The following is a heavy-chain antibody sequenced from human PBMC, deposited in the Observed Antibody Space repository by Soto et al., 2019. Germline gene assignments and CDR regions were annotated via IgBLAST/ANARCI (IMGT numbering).Heavy chain of an antibody. CDR1: GFTFSSYA. CDR2: ISGSGGST. D-gene: IGHD5-18*01. J-gene: IGHJ4*02. Sequence: PGGSLRLSCAASGFTFSSYAMSWVRQAPGKGLEWVSSISGSGGSTYYADSVKGRSTISRDNSKNTLYLQMNSLRAEDTAVYYCAKDEDTAMVTDYWGQGTLVTVSS. V-gene: IGHV3-23*01. CDR3: AKDEDTAMVTDY.